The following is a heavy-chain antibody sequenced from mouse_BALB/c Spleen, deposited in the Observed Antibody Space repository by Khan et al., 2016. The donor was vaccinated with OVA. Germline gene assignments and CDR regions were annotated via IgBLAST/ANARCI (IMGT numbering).Heavy chain of an antibody. D-gene: IGHD2-10*01. V-gene: IGHV9-3-1*01. J-gene: IGHJ4*01. CDR3: ARPPYCSYTLDY. CDR1: GYSFTNYG. Sequence: QIQLVQSGPELKKPGETVKISCKASGYSFTNYGINWVKQSPGKALKWMGWINTYTGEPTYADDFKGRFAFSLETSANTAYLQINILTNEDTATYFCARPPYCSYTLDYWGQGTSVTVSS. CDR2: INTYTGEP.